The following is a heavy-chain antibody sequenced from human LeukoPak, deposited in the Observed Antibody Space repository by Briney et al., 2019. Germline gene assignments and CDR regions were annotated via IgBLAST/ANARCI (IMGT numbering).Heavy chain of an antibody. D-gene: IGHD1-1*01. V-gene: IGHV3-7*01. CDR1: GLTFSNYW. J-gene: IGHJ4*02. CDR3: ARDYWRSIDH. Sequence: PGGSLRLSCVVSGLTFSNYWMIWVRQAPGKGLESVAIVNEDGSAKYYLDSVKGRFTISRDNARNSLYLEMNSLRAEDTAVYYRARDYWRSIDHWGQGTLVTVSS. CDR2: VNEDGSAK.